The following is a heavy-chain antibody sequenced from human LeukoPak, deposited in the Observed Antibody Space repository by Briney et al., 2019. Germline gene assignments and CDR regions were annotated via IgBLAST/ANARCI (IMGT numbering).Heavy chain of an antibody. V-gene: IGHV1-2*02. D-gene: IGHD6-13*01. Sequence: ASVKVSCKASGYTFTGYYMHWVRQAPGQGLEWMGWINPNSGGTSYAQKFQGRVAMTRDMSTSTVYMELSSLRSEDTAVYYCAREAAAGRNWFDPWGQGTLVTVSS. J-gene: IGHJ5*02. CDR2: INPNSGGT. CDR3: AREAAAGRNWFDP. CDR1: GYTFTGYY.